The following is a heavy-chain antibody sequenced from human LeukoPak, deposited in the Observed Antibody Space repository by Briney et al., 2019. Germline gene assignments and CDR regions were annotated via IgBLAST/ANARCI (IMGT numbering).Heavy chain of an antibody. V-gene: IGHV3-15*01. CDR1: GFTFSNAW. CDR3: TTSPRLDRFDY. J-gene: IGHJ4*02. Sequence: GGSLRLSCAASGFTFSNAWMSWVRQAPGKGLEWVGRIKSKTDGGTTDYAAPVKGRFTISRDDSKNTLYLQMNSLRTEDTAVYYCTTSPRLDRFDYWGQGTLVTVSS. D-gene: IGHD1-1*01. CDR2: IKSKTDGGTT.